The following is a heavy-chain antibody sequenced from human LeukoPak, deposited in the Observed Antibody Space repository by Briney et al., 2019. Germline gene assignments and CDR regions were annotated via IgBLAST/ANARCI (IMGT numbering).Heavy chain of an antibody. CDR2: LNPSGGGT. V-gene: IGHV1-46*01. CDR1: GFTFSNYY. D-gene: IGHD6-6*01. CDR3: ASSIVARLDC. J-gene: IGHJ4*02. Sequence: ASVKVSCKGSGFTFSNYYIHWVRQSPGQGLEWMGELNPSGGGTRYAQKFQGRVTMTRDMSANTVDMELSSLRSEDTATYYCASSIVARLDCWGQGTRVTVTS.